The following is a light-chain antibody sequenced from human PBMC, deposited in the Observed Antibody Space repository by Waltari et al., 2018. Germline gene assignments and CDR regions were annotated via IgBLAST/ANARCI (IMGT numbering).Light chain of an antibody. J-gene: IGKJ1*01. CDR3: QQYNNWPLWT. CDR1: QSVSSN. CDR2: GAS. Sequence: ETVMTQSPATLSVSPGERATLSCRASQSVSSNLAWYQQKPGQAPRPLIYGASTRATGIPARFSGSESGTEFTLTISSLQSEDCAVYYCQQYNNWPLWTFCQGTKVEIK. V-gene: IGKV3-15*01.